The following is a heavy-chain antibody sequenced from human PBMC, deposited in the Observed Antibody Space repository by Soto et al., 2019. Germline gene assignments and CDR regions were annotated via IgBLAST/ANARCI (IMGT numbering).Heavy chain of an antibody. Sequence: QMQLQASGPGLVKPSETLSLTCNVSGASVSHGYWSWIRQPPGKALEWIGFMYFGGSFNYNPSLTSRATISVETSKDQFSMKLTSVTASDTAVYYCARSYYDSTGFAVDPWGQGTVVNVSS. V-gene: IGHV4-59*02. CDR2: MYFGGSF. J-gene: IGHJ5*02. CDR1: GASVSHGY. CDR3: ARSYYDSTGFAVDP. D-gene: IGHD3-22*01.